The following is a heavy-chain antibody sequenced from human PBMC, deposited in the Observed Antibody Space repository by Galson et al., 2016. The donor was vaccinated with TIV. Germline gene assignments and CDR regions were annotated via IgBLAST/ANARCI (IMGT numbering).Heavy chain of an antibody. J-gene: IGHJ5*02. CDR2: MSYDGSNK. D-gene: IGHD3-10*01. V-gene: IGHV3-30-3*01. CDR1: GFIFSSYN. CDR3: ARSLTRNSGSLFS. Sequence: SLRLSCAASGFIFSSYNMHWVRQSPGKGLEWVALMSYDGSNKYYADSVKGRFTISRDNSKNTLYLQINSLRVEDTALFYCARSLTRNSGSLFSWGQGTLVIVSS.